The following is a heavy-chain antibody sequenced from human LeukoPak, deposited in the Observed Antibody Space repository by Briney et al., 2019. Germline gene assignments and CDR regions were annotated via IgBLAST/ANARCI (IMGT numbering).Heavy chain of an antibody. D-gene: IGHD3-22*01. CDR2: INHSGST. J-gene: IGHJ4*02. Sequence: SSEPLSLTCAVYGGSFSGYYWSWIRQPPGKGLEWIGEINHSGSTNYNPSLKSRVTISVDTSKNQFSLKLSSVTAADTAVYYCARGRSPREYYYDSSGSSYFDYWGQGTLVTVSS. CDR3: ARGRSPREYYYDSSGSSYFDY. CDR1: GGSFSGYY. V-gene: IGHV4-34*01.